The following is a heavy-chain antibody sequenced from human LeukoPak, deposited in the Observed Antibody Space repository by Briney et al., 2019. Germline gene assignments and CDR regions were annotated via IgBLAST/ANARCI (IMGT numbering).Heavy chain of an antibody. CDR2: IGTAGDT. CDR1: GFTFSSFD. Sequence: PGGSLRLSCAASGFTFSSFDMHWVRQATGKGLEWVSAIGTAGDTYYPGSVKGRFTISRENAKNSLYLQMNSLRAGDTAVYYCARAPSDDAFDIWGQGTMVTVSS. CDR3: ARAPSDDAFDI. J-gene: IGHJ3*02. V-gene: IGHV3-13*01.